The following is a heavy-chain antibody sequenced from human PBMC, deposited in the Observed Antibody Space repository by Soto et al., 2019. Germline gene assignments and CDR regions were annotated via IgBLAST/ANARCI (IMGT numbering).Heavy chain of an antibody. CDR2: IWYDGSNK. CDR3: ARTNTVTNGYYFDY. V-gene: IGHV3-33*01. D-gene: IGHD4-17*01. J-gene: IGHJ4*02. Sequence: QVQLVESGGGVVQPGRSLRLSCAASGFTFSSYGMHWVRQAPGKGLEWVAVIWYDGSNKYYADSVKGRFTISRDNSKNTLYLQMNSLRAEDTAVYYCARTNTVTNGYYFDYWGQGTLVTVSS. CDR1: GFTFSSYG.